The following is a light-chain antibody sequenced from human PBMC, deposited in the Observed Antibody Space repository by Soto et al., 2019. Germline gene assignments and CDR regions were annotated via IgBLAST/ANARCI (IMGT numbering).Light chain of an antibody. Sequence: EIVMTQSPATLSVSPGERATLSCRASQSVSSNLAWYQQKPGQAPRLLIYGPATRATGIPARFSGSGSGTEFPHTISSLQSEDFAVYYCQQYTTWPPWPFGQATTVDIK. CDR1: QSVSSN. J-gene: IGKJ1*01. CDR2: GPA. V-gene: IGKV3-15*01. CDR3: QQYTTWPPWP.